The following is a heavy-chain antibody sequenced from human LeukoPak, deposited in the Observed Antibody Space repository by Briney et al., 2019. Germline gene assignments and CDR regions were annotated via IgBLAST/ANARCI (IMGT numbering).Heavy chain of an antibody. CDR1: GGTFSSYA. V-gene: IGHV1-69*04. CDR3: ARTAYCGGDCYSFDY. D-gene: IGHD2-21*02. Sequence: SVKVSCKASGGTFSSYAISWVRQAPGQGLEWMGRIIPILGIANYAQKFQGRVTITADKSTSTAYMELSSLRSEDTAVYYCARTAYCGGDCYSFDYWGQGTLVTVSS. CDR2: IIPILGIA. J-gene: IGHJ4*02.